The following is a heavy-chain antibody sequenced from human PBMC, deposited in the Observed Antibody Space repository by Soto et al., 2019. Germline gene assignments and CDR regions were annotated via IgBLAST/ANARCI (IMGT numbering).Heavy chain of an antibody. J-gene: IGHJ4*02. V-gene: IGHV4-59*01. CDR3: AREVGAYYDILTGYKEPYYFDY. Sequence: QVQLQESGPGLVKPSETLSLTCTVSGGSISSYYWSWIRQPPGKGLEWIGYIYYSGSTNYNPSLKSRVTISVDTSKNQFSLKLSSVTAADTAVYYCAREVGAYYDILTGYKEPYYFDYWGQGTLVTVSS. CDR2: IYYSGST. CDR1: GGSISSYY. D-gene: IGHD3-9*01.